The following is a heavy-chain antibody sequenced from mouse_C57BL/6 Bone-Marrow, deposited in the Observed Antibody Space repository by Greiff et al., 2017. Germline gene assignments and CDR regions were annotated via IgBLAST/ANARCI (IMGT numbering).Heavy chain of an antibody. J-gene: IGHJ2*01. V-gene: IGHV1-15*01. D-gene: IGHD1-1*01. Sequence: VQLQQSGAELVRPGASVTLSCKASGYTFTDYEMHWVKQTPVHGLEWIGAIDPETGGTAYNQKFKGKAILTADKSSSTAYMELRSLTSEDSAVYYAYYGSSPYYFDYWGQGTTLTVSS. CDR2: IDPETGGT. CDR3: YYGSSPYYFDY. CDR1: GYTFTDYE.